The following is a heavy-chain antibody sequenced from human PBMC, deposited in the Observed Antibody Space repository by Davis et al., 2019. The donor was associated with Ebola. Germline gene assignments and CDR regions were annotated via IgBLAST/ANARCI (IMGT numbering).Heavy chain of an antibody. V-gene: IGHV3-30*02. J-gene: IGHJ4*02. CDR3: ARDGPNYDVDY. CDR2: IRSEATSQ. D-gene: IGHD3-22*01. Sequence: PGGSLRLSCAVSGVTFRNYVMSWVRRAPGKGLEWVAFIRSEATSQDYGKSVQGRFFISRDDSKNTLYLQMNSLRVDDTAVYFCARDGPNYDVDYWGQGTLVTVSA. CDR1: GVTFRNYV.